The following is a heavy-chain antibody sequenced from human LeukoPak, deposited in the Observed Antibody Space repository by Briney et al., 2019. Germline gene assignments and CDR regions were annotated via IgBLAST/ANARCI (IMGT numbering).Heavy chain of an antibody. V-gene: IGHV4-34*01. CDR1: GGSFSGYY. J-gene: IGHJ6*03. Sequence: SETLSLTCAVNGGSFSGYYWSWIRQPPGKGLEWIGEINHSGSTNYNPSLKSRVTISVDTSKNQFSLKLSSVTAADTAVYYCARRCPYSSSVSSYYYYYMDVWGKGTTVTVSS. CDR3: ARRCPYSSSVSSYYYYYMDV. D-gene: IGHD6-6*01. CDR2: INHSGST.